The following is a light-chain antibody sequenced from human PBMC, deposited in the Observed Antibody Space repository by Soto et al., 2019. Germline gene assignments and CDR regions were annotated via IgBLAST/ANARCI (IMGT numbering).Light chain of an antibody. Sequence: EIVLTQSPGTLSLSPGERATLSCRASQRVSISYLAWYQQKPGQAPRLRIYGASSRATGIPDRFSGSGSGTDFTLTISRLEPEDFAVYYCQQYGSSPQTFGQGTKVEIK. CDR2: GAS. V-gene: IGKV3-20*01. J-gene: IGKJ1*01. CDR3: QQYGSSPQT. CDR1: QRVSISY.